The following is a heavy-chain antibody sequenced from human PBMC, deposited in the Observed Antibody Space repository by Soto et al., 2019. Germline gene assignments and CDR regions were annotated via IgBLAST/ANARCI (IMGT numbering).Heavy chain of an antibody. CDR2: IYYSGST. D-gene: IGHD3-22*01. CDR1: GGSISSYY. V-gene: IGHV4-59*08. J-gene: IGHJ4*02. Sequence: SETLSLTCTVSGGSISSYYWSWIRQPPGKGLEWIGYIYYSGSTNYNPSLKSRVTISVDTSKNQFSLKLSSVTAADTAVYYCATTNGAYSYDSAYWGQGTLVTVSS. CDR3: ATTNGAYSYDSAY.